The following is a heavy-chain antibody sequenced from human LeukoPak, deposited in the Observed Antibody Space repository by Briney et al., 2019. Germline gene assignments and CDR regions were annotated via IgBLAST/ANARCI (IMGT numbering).Heavy chain of an antibody. J-gene: IGHJ4*02. CDR2: IYYSGST. Sequence: PSETLSLTCSVSGDSISSTNYYWSWIRQPPGKGLEWIGSIYYSGSTYYNPSLKSRVTISVDTSKNQFSLKLSSVTAADTAVYYCARRAGAYSHPYDYWGQGTLVTVSS. CDR3: ARRAGAYSHPYDY. V-gene: IGHV4-39*07. CDR1: GDSISSTNYY. D-gene: IGHD4/OR15-4a*01.